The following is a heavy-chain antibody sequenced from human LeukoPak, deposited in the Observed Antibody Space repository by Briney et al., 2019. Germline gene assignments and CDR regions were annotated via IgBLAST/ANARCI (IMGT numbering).Heavy chain of an antibody. CDR3: AKAYCGGDCYSGPGAFDI. D-gene: IGHD2-21*02. J-gene: IGHJ3*02. Sequence: GGSLRLSCAASGFTFSSYAMSWVRQAPGKGLEWVSAISGSGGSTYYADSVKGRFTISRDNSKNTLYLQMNSLRAEDTAVYYCAKAYCGGDCYSGPGAFDIWGQGTMVTVSS. CDR2: ISGSGGST. V-gene: IGHV3-23*01. CDR1: GFTFSSYA.